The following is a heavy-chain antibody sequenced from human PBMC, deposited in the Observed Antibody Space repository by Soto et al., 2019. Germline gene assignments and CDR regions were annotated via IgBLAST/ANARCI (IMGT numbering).Heavy chain of an antibody. V-gene: IGHV3-13*04. J-gene: IGHJ3*02. D-gene: IGHD3-22*01. CDR1: GFTFSSYD. CDR2: IGTAGDT. CDR3: ARASSGYYSDAFGI. Sequence: GSLRLSCAASGFTFSSYDMHWVRQATGKGLEWVSAIGTAGDTYYPGSVKGRFTISRENAKNSLYLQMNSLRAGDTAVYYCARASSGYYSDAFGIWGQGTMVTVSS.